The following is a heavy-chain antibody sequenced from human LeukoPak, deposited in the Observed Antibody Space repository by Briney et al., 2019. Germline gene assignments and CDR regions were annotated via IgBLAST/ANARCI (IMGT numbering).Heavy chain of an antibody. CDR1: GYTFTSYY. D-gene: IGHD6-13*01. CDR3: ARDGIISSSWTEDWYYLDY. Sequence: ASVKVSCKASGYTFTSYYMHWVRQAPGQGLEWMGIINPSGGSTSYAQKFQGRVTMTRDTSTSTVYMELSSLRSEDTAVYYCARDGIISSSWTEDWYYLDYWGQGTLVTVSS. J-gene: IGHJ4*02. V-gene: IGHV1-46*01. CDR2: INPSGGST.